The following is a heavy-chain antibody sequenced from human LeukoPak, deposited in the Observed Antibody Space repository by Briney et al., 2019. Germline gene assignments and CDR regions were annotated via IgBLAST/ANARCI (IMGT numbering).Heavy chain of an antibody. CDR3: ARGMAAFLGFWSGYPNYFDY. CDR2: ISAYNGNT. CDR1: GYTFTSYG. D-gene: IGHD3-3*01. J-gene: IGHJ4*02. Sequence: GASVKVSCKASGYTFTSYGISWVRQAPGQGLEWMGWISAYNGNTNYAQKLQGRVTITTDTSTSTAYMELRSLRSDDTAVYYCARGMAAFLGFWSGYPNYFDYWGQGTLVTVSS. V-gene: IGHV1-18*01.